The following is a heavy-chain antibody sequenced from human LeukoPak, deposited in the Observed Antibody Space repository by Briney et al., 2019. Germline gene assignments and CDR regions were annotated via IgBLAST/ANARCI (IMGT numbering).Heavy chain of an antibody. CDR1: GFIFSSYA. CDR3: ASSYDSSGYSTFDY. Sequence: GGSLRLSCAASGFIFSSYAMHWVRQAPGKGLEWVAVISYDGSNKYYADSVKGRFTISRGNSKNTLYLQMNSLRAEDTAVYYCASSYDSSGYSTFDYWGQGTLVTVSS. CDR2: ISYDGSNK. J-gene: IGHJ4*02. V-gene: IGHV3-30-3*01. D-gene: IGHD3-22*01.